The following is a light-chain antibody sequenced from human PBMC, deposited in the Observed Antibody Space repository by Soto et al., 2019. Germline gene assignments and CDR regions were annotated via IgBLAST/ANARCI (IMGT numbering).Light chain of an antibody. CDR1: QGISNS. Sequence: DIQMTQSPSSMSASVGDRVTITCRASQGISNSLAWYQQKPGNVPKLLIYAASTLQSGVPSRFSGSGSGTDFTLTISSLQPEDVATYYCQKYNSAPWTFGQGTKVEIK. V-gene: IGKV1-27*01. J-gene: IGKJ1*01. CDR3: QKYNSAPWT. CDR2: AAS.